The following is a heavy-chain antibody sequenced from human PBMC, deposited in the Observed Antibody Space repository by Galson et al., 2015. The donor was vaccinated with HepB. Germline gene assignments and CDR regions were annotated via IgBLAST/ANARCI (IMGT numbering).Heavy chain of an antibody. CDR1: GFTFSSYA. J-gene: IGHJ4*02. CDR3: ARDLRRELRSYYFDY. V-gene: IGHV3-30-3*01. D-gene: IGHD1-26*01. Sequence: SLRLSCAASGFTFSSYAMHWVRQAPGEGLEWVAVISYDGSNKYYADSVKGRFTISRDNSKNTLYLQMNSLRTEDTAVYYCARDLRRELRSYYFDYWGQGTLVTVSS. CDR2: ISYDGSNK.